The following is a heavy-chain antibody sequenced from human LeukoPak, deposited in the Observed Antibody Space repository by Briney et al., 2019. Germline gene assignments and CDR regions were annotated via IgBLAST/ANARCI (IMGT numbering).Heavy chain of an antibody. CDR1: GYTFTSYG. Sequence: ASVKVSCKASGYTFTSYGISWLRQAPGQGLEWMGWISAYNGNTNYAQKLQGRVTMTTDTSTSTAYMELRSLRSDDTAVYYCARQAYCSSTSCYYYYRDVWGKGTTVTVSS. CDR2: ISAYNGNT. V-gene: IGHV1-18*01. J-gene: IGHJ6*03. D-gene: IGHD2-2*01. CDR3: ARQAYCSSTSCYYYYRDV.